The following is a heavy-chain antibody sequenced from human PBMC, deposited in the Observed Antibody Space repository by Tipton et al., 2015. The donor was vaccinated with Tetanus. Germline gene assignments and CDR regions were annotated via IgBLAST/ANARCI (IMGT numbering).Heavy chain of an antibody. V-gene: IGHV4-61*08. D-gene: IGHD4-17*01. Sequence: TLSLTCAVSGGSISSGGYSWSWIRQPPGKGLEWIGYIYYSGSTNYNPSLKSRVTISVDTSKNQFSLKLSSVTAADTAVYYCARGGRYDYGVQGWFDPWGQGTLVTVSS. CDR1: GGSISSGGYS. CDR3: ARGGRYDYGVQGWFDP. CDR2: IYYSGST. J-gene: IGHJ5*02.